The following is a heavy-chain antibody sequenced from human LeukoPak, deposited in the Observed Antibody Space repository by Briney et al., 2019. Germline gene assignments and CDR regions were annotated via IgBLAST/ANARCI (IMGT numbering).Heavy chain of an antibody. CDR3: ARGPTYYDSSGYSSGSFDY. Sequence: SVTVSCKPSGGTFSSYAIIGLRQAPGQGLEGMGGIIPIFGTANYPQNFQGTVTITADKSTSTAYMELSSLSSEDTAVYYCARGPTYYDSSGYSSGSFDYWGPGTLVTASS. CDR1: GGTFSSYA. V-gene: IGHV1-69*06. CDR2: IIPIFGTA. J-gene: IGHJ4*02. D-gene: IGHD3-22*01.